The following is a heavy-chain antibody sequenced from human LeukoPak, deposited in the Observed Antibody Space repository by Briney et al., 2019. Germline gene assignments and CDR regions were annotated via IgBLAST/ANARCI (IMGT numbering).Heavy chain of an antibody. J-gene: IGHJ3*02. CDR3: ARIAMAGIGDGFDI. D-gene: IGHD6-19*01. CDR2: INWNGGST. CDR1: GFTFNSYG. Sequence: PGGSLRLSCAASGFTFNSYGMTWVRQAPGKGLEWVSGINWNGGSTGYADSVKGRFTISRDNARNSLYLQMNSPRAEDTALYYCARIAMAGIGDGFDIWGQGTVVTVSS. V-gene: IGHV3-20*04.